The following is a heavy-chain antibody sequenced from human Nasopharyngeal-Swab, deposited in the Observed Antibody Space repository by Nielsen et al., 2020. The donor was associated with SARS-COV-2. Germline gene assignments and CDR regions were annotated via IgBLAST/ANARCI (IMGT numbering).Heavy chain of an antibody. D-gene: IGHD1-1*01. J-gene: IGHJ6*02. V-gene: IGHV4-34*01. Sequence: SETLSLTCDVSGGSFSGYYWSWIRQPPGKGLEWIGEINHSGSTNYNPSLKSRVTISVDTSKNQFSLKLSSVTAADTAVYYCARDESWRYYYGMDVWGQGTTVTVSS. CDR1: GGSFSGYY. CDR2: INHSGST. CDR3: ARDESWRYYYGMDV.